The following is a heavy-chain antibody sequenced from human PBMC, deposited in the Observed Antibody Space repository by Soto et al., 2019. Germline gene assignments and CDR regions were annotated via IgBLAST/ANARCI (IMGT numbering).Heavy chain of an antibody. CDR2: ISYDGSNK. CDR3: ARGSSGSYYNEYNNWFDP. CDR1: GFTFSSYA. V-gene: IGHV3-30-3*01. D-gene: IGHD3-10*01. J-gene: IGHJ5*02. Sequence: GGSLRLSCAASGFTFSSYAMHWVRQAPGKGLEWVAVISYDGSNKYYADSVKGRFTISRDNSKNTLYLQMNSLRAEDTAVYYCARGSSGSYYNEYNNWFDPWGQGTLVTVSS.